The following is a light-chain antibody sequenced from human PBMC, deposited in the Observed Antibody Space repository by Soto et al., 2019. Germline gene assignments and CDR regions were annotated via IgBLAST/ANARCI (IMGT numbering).Light chain of an antibody. V-gene: IGKV1-27*01. CDR1: QDISNF. Sequence: DIKMIQSPSSLSASVGDRVTITCRASQDISNFVAWYQQKPGKVPKLLISGASTLQSEVPTRFSGGGSGTDFTLTISSLQPDDVATYYCQTYSLAPQTFGQGTKVEI. CDR3: QTYSLAPQT. J-gene: IGKJ1*01. CDR2: GAS.